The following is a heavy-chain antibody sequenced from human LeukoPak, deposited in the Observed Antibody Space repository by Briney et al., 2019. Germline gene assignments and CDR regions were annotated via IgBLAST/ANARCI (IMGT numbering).Heavy chain of an antibody. V-gene: IGHV4-38-2*02. J-gene: IGHJ4*02. CDR3: ARDQNWAIDY. Sequence: SETLSLTCTVSGYSISSGHYWGWIRQPPGKWLEWIGSMYHSGSTYYNPSLKSRVTISVDTSKNQFSMKLSSVTAADTAVYYCARDQNWAIDYWGQGTLVTVSS. D-gene: IGHD7-27*01. CDR1: GYSISSGHY. CDR2: MYHSGST.